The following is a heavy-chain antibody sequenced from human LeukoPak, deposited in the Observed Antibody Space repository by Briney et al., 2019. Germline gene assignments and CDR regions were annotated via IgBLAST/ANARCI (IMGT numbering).Heavy chain of an antibody. V-gene: IGHV4-61*02. CDR2: IHNSGST. D-gene: IGHD3-9*01. J-gene: IGHJ5*02. CDR3: ARDALTGSPNWFDP. CDR1: GGSISSRAHY. Sequence: SQTLSLTCTVSGGSISSRAHYWTWIRQPAGKGLEWIGRIHNSGSTYYNPSLKSRVTMSIDTSNNQFFLKLSSVTAADTAVYHCARDALTGSPNWFDPWGQGILVTVSS.